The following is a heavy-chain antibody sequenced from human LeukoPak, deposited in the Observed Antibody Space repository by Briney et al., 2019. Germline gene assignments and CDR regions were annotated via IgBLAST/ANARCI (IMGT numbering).Heavy chain of an antibody. D-gene: IGHD6-13*01. CDR2: TSGSGYST. CDR3: AKDRSSSWYGFDY. Sequence: GGSLRLSCAASGFTFSSYAMNWVRRAPGKGLEWASATSGSGYSTYYADSVKGRFTISRDNSKNTLYLQMNSLRAEDTAVYYCAKDRSSSWYGFDYWGQGTLVTVSS. J-gene: IGHJ4*02. V-gene: IGHV3-23*01. CDR1: GFTFSSYA.